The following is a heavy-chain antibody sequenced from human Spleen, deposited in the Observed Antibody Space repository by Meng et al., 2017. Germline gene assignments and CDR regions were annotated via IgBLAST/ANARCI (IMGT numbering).Heavy chain of an antibody. D-gene: IGHD1-26*01. CDR1: GGSISSSNW. CDR3: AREASGTYYY. V-gene: IGHV4-4*02. CDR2: IYHSGST. Sequence: QLQLHESGSGLVKPSQTLSLTCAVSGGSISSSNWWSWVRQSPGKGLEWIGEIYHSGSTNYNPSFKSRVTISLDKSKNQFSLKLSSVTAADTAVYYCAREASGTYYYWGQGTLVTVSS. J-gene: IGHJ4*02.